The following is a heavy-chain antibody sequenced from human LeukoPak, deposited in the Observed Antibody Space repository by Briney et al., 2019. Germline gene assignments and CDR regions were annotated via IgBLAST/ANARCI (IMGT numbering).Heavy chain of an antibody. CDR1: GFSFSSYS. V-gene: IGHV3-48*04. CDR3: ARDRSSGYLHYFDY. Sequence: GGSLRLSCAASGFSFSSYSMNWLRQASGKGLEWVSYISSSSSTIYYADSVKGRFTISRDNAKNSLYLQMNSLRAEDTAVYYCARDRSSGYLHYFDYWGQGTLVTVSS. J-gene: IGHJ4*02. D-gene: IGHD3-22*01. CDR2: ISSSSSTI.